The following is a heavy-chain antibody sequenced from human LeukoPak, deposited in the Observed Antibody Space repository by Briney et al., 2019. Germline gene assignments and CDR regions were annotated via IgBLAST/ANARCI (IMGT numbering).Heavy chain of an antibody. CDR1: GFTFSSYG. Sequence: GGSLRLSCAASGFTFSSYGMHWVRQAPGKGLEWAAFIRYDGSNKYYADSVKGRFTISRDNSKNTLYLQMNILRAEDTAVYYCAKGGRDGYNEDYDYWGQGTLVTVSS. J-gene: IGHJ4*02. D-gene: IGHD5-24*01. V-gene: IGHV3-30*02. CDR3: AKGGRDGYNEDYDY. CDR2: IRYDGSNK.